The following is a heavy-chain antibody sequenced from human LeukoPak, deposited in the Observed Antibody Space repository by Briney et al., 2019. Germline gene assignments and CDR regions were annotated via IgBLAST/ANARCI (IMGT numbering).Heavy chain of an antibody. CDR2: VSTTGGST. CDR1: GFTFTNYA. CDR3: AKTFLITLYFFDY. J-gene: IGHJ4*02. V-gene: IGHV3-23*01. D-gene: IGHD3-3*02. Sequence: GGSLRLSCAASGFTFTNYAMSWVRQAPGKGLEWVSGVSTTGGSTYYADSVKGRFTISRDNSKNTVFLQMNSLRAEDTAVYYCAKTFLITLYFFDYWGQGALVTVST.